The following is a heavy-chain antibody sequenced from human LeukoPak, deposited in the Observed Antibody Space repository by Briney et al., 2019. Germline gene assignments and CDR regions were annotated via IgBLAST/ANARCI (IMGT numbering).Heavy chain of an antibody. D-gene: IGHD6-19*01. CDR3: ARDSAGLT. CDR2: INTDGRII. CDR1: GLNLSTYW. J-gene: IGHJ5*02. V-gene: IGHV3-74*03. Sequence: PGGSLRLSCAASGLNLSTYWIHWVRHAPGKGLVWVSRINTDGRIITYADSVKGRFTISRDNAKNTLYLQMNSLRVEDTAVYYCARDSAGLTWGQGTLVTVSS.